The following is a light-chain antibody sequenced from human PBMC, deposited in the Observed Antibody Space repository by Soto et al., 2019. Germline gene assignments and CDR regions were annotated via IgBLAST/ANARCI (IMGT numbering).Light chain of an antibody. CDR3: QQYNSLPWT. Sequence: DIQMTQSPATLSASVGDTVTITCRASQRISTWLAWYQKKPGTAPKVLIYKASTLETGVPSRFSGSGSGTHFTLTTSTLQPDDFATYYCQQYNSLPWTFGQGTKVEI. CDR2: KAS. V-gene: IGKV1-5*03. CDR1: QRISTW. J-gene: IGKJ1*01.